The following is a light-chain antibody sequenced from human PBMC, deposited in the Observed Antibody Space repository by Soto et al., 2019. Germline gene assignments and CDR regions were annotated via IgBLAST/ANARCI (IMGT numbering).Light chain of an antibody. V-gene: IGKV3-11*01. CDR1: QSVSGY. CDR2: DAS. J-gene: IGKJ4*01. Sequence: EIVLTQSPATLSLSPGNRATLSCRASQSVSGYLASYQQKPGQAPRLLIYDASNRATGIPARFSGSGSGTDFTLTITSLEPEDFAVYYCQHRSNWPSTFGGGTKVEI. CDR3: QHRSNWPST.